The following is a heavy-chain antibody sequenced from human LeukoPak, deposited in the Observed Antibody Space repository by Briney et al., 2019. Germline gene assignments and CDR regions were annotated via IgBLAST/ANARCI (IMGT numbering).Heavy chain of an antibody. Sequence: PSETLSLTCTVSGGSISSSSYYWGWIRQPPGKGLGWIGSIYYSGSTYYNPSLKSRVTISVDTSKNQFSLKLSSVTAADTAVYYCARRRNYGVRYNWFDPWGQGTLVTVSS. CDR2: IYYSGST. J-gene: IGHJ5*02. D-gene: IGHD4-17*01. CDR1: GGSISSSSYY. V-gene: IGHV4-39*01. CDR3: ARRRNYGVRYNWFDP.